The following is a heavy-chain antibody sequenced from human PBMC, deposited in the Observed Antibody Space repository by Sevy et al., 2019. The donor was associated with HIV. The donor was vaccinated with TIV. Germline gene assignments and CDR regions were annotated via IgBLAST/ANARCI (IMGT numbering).Heavy chain of an antibody. CDR3: AKGGGIAARLPYYYGMDV. V-gene: IGHV3-23*01. J-gene: IGHJ6*02. D-gene: IGHD6-6*01. CDR1: GFTLCNYA. CDR2: VGSGGST. Sequence: GFLRLSCSASGFTLCNYAISRVPQAPGKGLEWVSGVGSGGSTYYADSLKGRFTISRDNSKNKLYLQMNSLRAEDTAVYYCAKGGGIAARLPYYYGMDVWGQGTTVTVSS.